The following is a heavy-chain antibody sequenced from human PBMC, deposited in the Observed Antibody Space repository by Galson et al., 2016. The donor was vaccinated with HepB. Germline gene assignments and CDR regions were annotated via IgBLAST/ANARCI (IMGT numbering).Heavy chain of an antibody. Sequence: SLRLSCAASGFRFSDYNMNWVRQAPGRGLEWVAYISASSGTIYYADSVKGRFPFSRDNANNSLSLQMNSLRAEDTAFYYCARPYTYYFGSGSYFDVLHYGMDVWGQGTTVTVSS. J-gene: IGHJ6*02. V-gene: IGHV3-48*01. CDR3: ARPYTYYFGSGSYFDVLHYGMDV. CDR2: ISASSGTI. CDR1: GFRFSDYN. D-gene: IGHD3-10*01.